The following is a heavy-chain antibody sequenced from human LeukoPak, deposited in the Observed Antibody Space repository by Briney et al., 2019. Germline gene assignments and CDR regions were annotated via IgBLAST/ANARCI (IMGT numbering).Heavy chain of an antibody. D-gene: IGHD2-21*02. J-gene: IGHJ3*02. CDR3: ARHEILVVTVGAFDI. V-gene: IGHV5-10-1*01. CDR2: IYPSDAYT. CDR1: GYNFTSYW. Sequence: GESLKFSCKGSGYNFTSYWISWWRQMPGKGLEWRGRIYPSDAYTNYNPSFKGHVTISVDKSSTASYLKWSSLKASDTAMYYCARHEILVVTVGAFDIWGEGTMVTVSS.